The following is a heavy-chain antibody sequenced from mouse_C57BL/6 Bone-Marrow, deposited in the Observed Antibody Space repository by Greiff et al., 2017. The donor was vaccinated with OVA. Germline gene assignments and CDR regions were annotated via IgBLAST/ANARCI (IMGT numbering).Heavy chain of an antibody. V-gene: IGHV14-4*01. CDR1: GFNIKDDY. CDR2: IDPENGDT. CDR3: TTEGVFAY. Sequence: EVKLQESGAELVRPGASVKLSCTASGFNIKDDYMHWVKQRPEQGLEWIGWIDPENGDTEYASKFQGKATITADTSSNTAYLQLSSLTSEDTAVYYCTTEGVFAYWGQGTLVTVSA. J-gene: IGHJ3*01.